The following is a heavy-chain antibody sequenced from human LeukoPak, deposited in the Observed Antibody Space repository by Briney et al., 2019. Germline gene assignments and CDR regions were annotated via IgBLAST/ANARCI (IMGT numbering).Heavy chain of an antibody. D-gene: IGHD5-24*01. J-gene: IGHJ5*02. V-gene: IGHV4-59*05. CDR3: ARQDHGDHGRPNWFDP. Sequence: SETLSLTRTVSGASISNYYWSWIRQPPGKDLEWIGSIYYTGSTYYNPSLKSQVTVSVDTSKNQFSLKLSSVTAADTAKYYCARQDHGDHGRPNWFDPWGQGTLVTVSS. CDR1: GASISNYY. CDR2: IYYTGST.